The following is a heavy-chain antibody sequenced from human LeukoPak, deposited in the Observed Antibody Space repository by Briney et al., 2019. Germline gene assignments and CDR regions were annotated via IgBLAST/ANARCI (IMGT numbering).Heavy chain of an antibody. V-gene: IGHV5-51*01. J-gene: IGHJ3*02. D-gene: IGHD2-21*02. CDR2: IYPADSDT. CDR3: ARLRVTEDAFDI. CDR1: GYSFTNYW. Sequence: GESLKISCQVSGYSFTNYWIGWVRQMPGKGLESMGIIYPADSDTTYSPSFQGQVTISADKSISTAYLQWSSLKASDTAMYYCARLRVTEDAFDIWGQGTMVTVSS.